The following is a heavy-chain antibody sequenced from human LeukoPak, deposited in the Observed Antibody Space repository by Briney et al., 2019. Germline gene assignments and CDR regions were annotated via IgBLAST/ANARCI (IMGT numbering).Heavy chain of an antibody. CDR1: GFTFSGSA. V-gene: IGHV3-73*01. J-gene: IGHJ3*02. CDR2: IRSKANSYAT. Sequence: PGGSLRLSCAASGFTFSGSAMHWVRQASGKGLEWVGRIRSKANSYATAYAASVKGRFTISRDDSKNTAYLQMNSLKTEDTAVYYCTILMDAFDIWGQGTMVTVSS. CDR3: TILMDAFDI.